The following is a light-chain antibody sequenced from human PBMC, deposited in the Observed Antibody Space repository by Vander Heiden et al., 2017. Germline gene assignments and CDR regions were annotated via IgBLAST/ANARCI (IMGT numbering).Light chain of an antibody. CDR2: AAS. CDR1: QSISSY. V-gene: IGKV1-39*01. Sequence: DIQMTQSPSSLSASVGDRVTITCRASQSISSYLNWYQQKPGKAPKLLIYAASSLQSGVPSRFSGSGSGTDFTLTISMLHPEDFATYYCQQCDSTPFTFGHGTKVDIK. J-gene: IGKJ3*01. CDR3: QQCDSTPFT.